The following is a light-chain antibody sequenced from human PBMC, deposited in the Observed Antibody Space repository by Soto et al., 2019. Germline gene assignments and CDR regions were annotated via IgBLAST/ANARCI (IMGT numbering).Light chain of an antibody. J-gene: IGKJ3*01. CDR1: QSISSY. CDR3: QHSYSTPRT. V-gene: IGKV1-39*01. CDR2: ATS. Sequence: DIQMTQSPSSLSASVGDRVTITCRASQSISSYVNWYQQKPGKAPKLLIYATSRLQSGVPSRFSGSGSGTDFSLTISSLQPEDFATYFCQHSYSTPRTFGPGTKVDI.